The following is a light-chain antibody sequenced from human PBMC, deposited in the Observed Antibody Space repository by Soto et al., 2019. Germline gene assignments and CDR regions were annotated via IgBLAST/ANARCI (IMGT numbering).Light chain of an antibody. Sequence: DIPMTQSPSTLSASVGDRVTITCRASQSISSWLAWYQQKPGKAPKLLIYKASSLESGVPSRFSGSGSGTEFTLTISSLQPDDFATYYCQQYNSYSLWTFGQGTKVESK. V-gene: IGKV1-5*03. CDR1: QSISSW. J-gene: IGKJ1*01. CDR3: QQYNSYSLWT. CDR2: KAS.